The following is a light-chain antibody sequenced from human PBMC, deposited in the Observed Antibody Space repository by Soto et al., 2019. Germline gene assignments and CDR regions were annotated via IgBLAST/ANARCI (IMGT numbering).Light chain of an antibody. CDR2: DAS. V-gene: IGKV3-11*01. J-gene: IGKJ4*01. CDR3: QHRRNWPLT. Sequence: EIVLTQSPGTLSLSPGETATLSCRASQRVNNQLAWYQQKPGQAPRLLIYDASTRATGIPARISGSGSGADFTLTISSLEPEDFAVYYCQHRRNWPLTFGGGTKVELK. CDR1: QRVNNQ.